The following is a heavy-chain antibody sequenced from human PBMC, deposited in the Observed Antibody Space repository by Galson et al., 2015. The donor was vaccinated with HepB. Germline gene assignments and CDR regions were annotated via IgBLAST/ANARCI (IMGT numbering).Heavy chain of an antibody. V-gene: IGHV5-51*01. CDR3: ARLGPDYGDYGSPFDY. Sequence: QSGAEVKKPGESLKISCKGSGYSFTSYWIGWVRQMPGKGLEWMGIIYPGDSDTRYSPSFQGRVTISADKSISTAYLQWSSLKASDTAMYYCARLGPDYGDYGSPFDYWGQGTLVTVSS. CDR2: IYPGDSDT. D-gene: IGHD4-17*01. J-gene: IGHJ4*02. CDR1: GYSFTSYW.